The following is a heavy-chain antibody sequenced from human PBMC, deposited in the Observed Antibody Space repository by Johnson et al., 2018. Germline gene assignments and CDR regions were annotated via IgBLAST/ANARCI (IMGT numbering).Heavy chain of an antibody. V-gene: IGHV4-59*01. CDR3: ARGGGVTSPDYYYMDV. J-gene: IGHJ6*03. Sequence: QVQLQESGPGLVKPSETLSLTCIVSGGSLSSNYWSWIRQPPGEGLEWIGYIYDSVATNYTPSLKSRVTISGDTPKNQFSLKLSSVTVADTAVYYCARGGGVTSPDYYYMDVWGKGTTVTVSS. CDR1: GGSLSSNY. CDR2: IYDSVAT. D-gene: IGHD4-17*01.